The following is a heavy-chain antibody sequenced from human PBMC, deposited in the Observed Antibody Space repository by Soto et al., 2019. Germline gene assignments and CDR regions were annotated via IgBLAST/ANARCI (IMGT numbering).Heavy chain of an antibody. CDR1: GGSISSGGYY. CDR2: IYYSGST. D-gene: IGHD2-21*02. CDR3: ARAVPYCGGDCYSCAFDI. V-gene: IGHV4-31*03. J-gene: IGHJ3*02. Sequence: PSETLSLTCTVSGGSISSGGYYWSWIRQHPGKGLEWIGYIYYSGSTYYNPSLKSRVTISVDTSKNQFSLKLSTVTAADTAVYYCARAVPYCGGDCYSCAFDIWGQGTMVTVSS.